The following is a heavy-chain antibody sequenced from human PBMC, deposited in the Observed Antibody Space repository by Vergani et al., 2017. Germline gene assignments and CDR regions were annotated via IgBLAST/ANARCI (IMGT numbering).Heavy chain of an antibody. V-gene: IGHV4-39*07. CDR2: IYYSGST. CDR1: GGSISSSSYY. Sequence: QLQLQESGPGLVKPSETLSLTCTVSGGSISSSSYYWGWIRQPPGKGLEWIGSIYYSGSTYYNPSLKSRVTISVDTSKNQFSLKLSSVTAADTAVFYCATGGSYRIYYFDYWGQGTLVTVSS. D-gene: IGHD3-16*02. CDR3: ATGGSYRIYYFDY. J-gene: IGHJ4*02.